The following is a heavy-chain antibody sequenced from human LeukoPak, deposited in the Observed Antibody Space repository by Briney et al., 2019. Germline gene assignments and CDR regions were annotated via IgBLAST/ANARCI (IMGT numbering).Heavy chain of an antibody. Sequence: SETLSLTCTVSGGSVSSGSYYWSWIRQPPGKGLEWIGYIYYSGSTYYNPSLKSRVTISVDTSKNQFSLKLSSVTAADTAVYYCARQGPDYGDYGGRYNWFDPWGQGTLVTVSS. CDR2: IYYSGST. CDR3: ARQGPDYGDYGGRYNWFDP. V-gene: IGHV4-31*03. D-gene: IGHD4-17*01. J-gene: IGHJ5*02. CDR1: GGSVSSGSYY.